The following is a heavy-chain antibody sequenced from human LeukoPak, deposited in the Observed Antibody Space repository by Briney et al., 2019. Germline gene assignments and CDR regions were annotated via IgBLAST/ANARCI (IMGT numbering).Heavy chain of an antibody. D-gene: IGHD5-12*01. J-gene: IGHJ4*02. CDR1: GFTVSSNY. CDR3: AKDLYSGYDFGYDY. CDR2: IYTGGST. V-gene: IGHV3-53*01. Sequence: GGLLRLSCAASGFTVSSNYMSWVRQAPGKGLEWVSVIYTGGSTYYADSVKGRFTISRDNSKNTLYLQMNSLRAEDTAVYYCAKDLYSGYDFGYDYWGQGTLVTVSS.